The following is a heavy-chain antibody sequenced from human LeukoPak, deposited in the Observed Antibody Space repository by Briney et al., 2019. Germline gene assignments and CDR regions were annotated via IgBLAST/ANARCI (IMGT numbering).Heavy chain of an antibody. CDR3: AKGVRVVVAATYFDY. CDR2: ISGSDDST. J-gene: IGHJ4*02. V-gene: IGHV3-23*01. Sequence: GGSLRLSCAASGFTFRSYAMSWVRQAPGKGLQWVSAISGSDDSTYYADSVKGRFTISRDNSKNTLYLQMNSLRAEDTAVYYCAKGVRVVVAATYFDYWGQGTLVTVSS. D-gene: IGHD2-15*01. CDR1: GFTFRSYA.